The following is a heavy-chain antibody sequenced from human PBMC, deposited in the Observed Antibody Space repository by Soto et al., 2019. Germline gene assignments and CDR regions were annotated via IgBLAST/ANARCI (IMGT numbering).Heavy chain of an antibody. Sequence: QVQLQKSGPGLVKPSQTLSLTCTVSGGSISSGGYYWSWIRQHPGKGLEWIGYIYYSGSTYYNPSLKSRVTISVDTSKNQFSLKLSSVTAADTAVYYCARDRVGTPTVPQSFRKRSDWFDPWGQGTLVTVSS. CDR3: ARDRVGTPTVPQSFRKRSDWFDP. V-gene: IGHV4-31*03. D-gene: IGHD4-17*01. CDR2: IYYSGST. CDR1: GGSISSGGYY. J-gene: IGHJ5*02.